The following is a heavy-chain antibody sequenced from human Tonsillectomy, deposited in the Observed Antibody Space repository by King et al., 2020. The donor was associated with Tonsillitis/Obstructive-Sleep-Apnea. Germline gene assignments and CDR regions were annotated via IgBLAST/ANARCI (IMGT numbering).Heavy chain of an antibody. J-gene: IGHJ4*02. CDR1: GYTFTSYG. V-gene: IGHV1-18*01. D-gene: IGHD2-15*01. CDR2: ISAYNGNT. Sequence: QLVQSGAEVKKPGASVKVSCKASGYTFTSYGISWVRQAPGQGLEWMGWISAYNGNTNYAQKLQGRVTMTTDTSTSTAYMELRSLRSDDTAVYYCARDRSPSRYCSGGSCYFPPDYWGQGTLVTVSS. CDR3: ARDRSPSRYCSGGSCYFPPDY.